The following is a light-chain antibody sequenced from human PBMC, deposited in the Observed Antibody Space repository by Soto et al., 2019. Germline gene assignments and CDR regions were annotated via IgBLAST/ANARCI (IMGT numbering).Light chain of an antibody. CDR1: SSNIGSNT. CDR3: AAWDDSLNGHYV. Sequence: QSALTQPPSASGTPGQRVTISCSGSSSNIGSNTVNWYQHLPGTAPKLLIYSNYQRPSGVPDRFSGSKSGTSASLVISGLQSEDEADYYCAAWDDSLNGHYVFGTGTKVTVL. J-gene: IGLJ1*01. CDR2: SNY. V-gene: IGLV1-44*01.